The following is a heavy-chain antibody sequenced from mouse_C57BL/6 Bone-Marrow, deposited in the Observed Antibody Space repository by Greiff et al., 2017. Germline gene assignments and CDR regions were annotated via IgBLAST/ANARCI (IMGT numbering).Heavy chain of an antibody. CDR1: GYTFTSYW. CDR3: ARGSNYADYFDY. D-gene: IGHD2-5*01. Sequence: VQLQQPGAELVKPGASVKMSCKASGYTFTSYWITWVKQRPGQGLEWIGDIYPGSGSTNYNEKFKSKATLTVDTSSSTAYMQLSSLTSEDSAVYYCARGSNYADYFDYWGQGTTLTVSS. CDR2: IYPGSGST. V-gene: IGHV1-55*01. J-gene: IGHJ2*01.